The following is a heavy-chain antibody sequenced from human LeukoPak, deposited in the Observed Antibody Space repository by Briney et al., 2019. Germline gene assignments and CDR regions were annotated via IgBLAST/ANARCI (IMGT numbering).Heavy chain of an antibody. CDR2: ISGSDGNT. J-gene: IGHJ4*02. D-gene: IGHD3-10*01. Sequence: GGSLRLSCAASGFTFSNCAMSWVRQAPGKGLEWVSTISGSDGNTYYADSVKGRFTISRDNSKNTLFLQMNSLRAEDTAVYYCAKARWFGEPPFDYWGQGTLVIVSS. CDR1: GFTFSNCA. CDR3: AKARWFGEPPFDY. V-gene: IGHV3-23*01.